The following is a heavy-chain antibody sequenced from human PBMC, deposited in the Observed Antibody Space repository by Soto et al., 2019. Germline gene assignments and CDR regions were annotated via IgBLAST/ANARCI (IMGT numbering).Heavy chain of an antibody. J-gene: IGHJ5*02. CDR1: GYTFTSDG. Sequence: ALVKVARKGSGYTFTSDGVRWVRKAQGQRLEWMGWINAANGDTEYSPKFQGRVTITRDTSASTAYMELSSLRSEDTAVYYCVRRHVSATGIDWFDPWGQGTLVTVS. CDR2: INAANGDT. D-gene: IGHD6-13*01. V-gene: IGHV1-3*01. CDR3: VRRHVSATGIDWFDP.